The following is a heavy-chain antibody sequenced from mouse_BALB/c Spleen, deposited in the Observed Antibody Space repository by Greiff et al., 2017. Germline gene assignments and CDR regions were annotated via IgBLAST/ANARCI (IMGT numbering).Heavy chain of an antibody. CDR3: ARHILHGYGFAY. V-gene: IGHV5-12-2*01. Sequence: EVMLVESGGGLVQPGGSLKLSCAASGFTFSSYTMSWVRQTPEKRLEWVAYISNGGGSTYYPDTVKGRFTISRDNAKNTLYLQMSSLKSEDTAMYYCARHILHGYGFAYWGQGTLGTVSA. CDR2: ISNGGGST. CDR1: GFTFSSYT. J-gene: IGHJ3*01. D-gene: IGHD2-2*01.